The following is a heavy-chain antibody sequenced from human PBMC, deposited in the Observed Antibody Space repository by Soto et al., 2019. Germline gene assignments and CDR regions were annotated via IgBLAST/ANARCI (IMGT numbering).Heavy chain of an antibody. CDR3: ATSYDTGFDP. J-gene: IGHJ5*02. D-gene: IGHD3-9*01. V-gene: IGHV1-18*04. CDR2: IKVDSGYT. Sequence: QLPLVQSAAEVKKPGASVRVSCKAYGYPFIKYGISWIRQAPEQGLEWMGWIKVDSGYTNYAQKFQGRVTMTADTSSDTAFMEQRSLRHDDTAVYFCATSYDTGFDPWGQGTLVSVSS. CDR1: GYPFIKYG.